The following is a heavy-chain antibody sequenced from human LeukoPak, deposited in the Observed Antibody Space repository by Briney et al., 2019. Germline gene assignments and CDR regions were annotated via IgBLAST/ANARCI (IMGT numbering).Heavy chain of an antibody. CDR3: AREQYSGSDVGFDY. V-gene: IGHV4-59*01. CDR1: XGXXXXXX. J-gene: IGHJ4*02. CDR2: IYYSXSS. D-gene: IGHD5-12*01. Sequence: PSETLSLTCTVSXGXXXXXXXXXIXXXXXXXXXXXXXIYYSXSSDYNXSLKSRVTISVDTSKNQFSLKLSSVTAADTAVYYCAREQYSGSDVGFDYWGQGTLVTVSS.